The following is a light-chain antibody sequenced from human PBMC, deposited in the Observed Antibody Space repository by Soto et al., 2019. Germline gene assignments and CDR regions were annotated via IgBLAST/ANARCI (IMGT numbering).Light chain of an antibody. CDR1: QSIGIW. CDR2: QAS. CDR3: QQYKSYFRT. Sequence: DIQMTPSPSTLSASVGDRVTITCRASQSIGIWLAWYQQKPGKAPKLLIYQASSLQSGVPSRFSGSGSETEFTLTISSLLPDDFATYFCQQYKSYFRTFGQGTKVDNK. J-gene: IGKJ1*01. V-gene: IGKV1-5*03.